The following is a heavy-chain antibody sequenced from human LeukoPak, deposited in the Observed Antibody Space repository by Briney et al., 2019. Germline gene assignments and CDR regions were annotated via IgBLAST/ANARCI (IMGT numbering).Heavy chain of an antibody. V-gene: IGHV4-61*02. Sequence: PSETLSLTCTVSGGSISSGTYYWSWIRQPAGKGLEWIGRIYTSGSTNYNPSLKSRVTISVDTSKNQFSLKLSSVTAADTAVYYCARGRRFGELYDYWGQGTLVTVSS. D-gene: IGHD3-10*01. CDR3: ARGRRFGELYDY. CDR1: GGSISSGTYY. J-gene: IGHJ4*02. CDR2: IYTSGST.